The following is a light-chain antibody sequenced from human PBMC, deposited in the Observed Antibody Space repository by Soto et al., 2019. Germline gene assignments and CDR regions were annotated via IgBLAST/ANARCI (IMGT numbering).Light chain of an antibody. CDR3: QQYTSYSWT. CDR2: GVS. J-gene: IGKJ1*01. CDR1: QSVTNNY. V-gene: IGKV3-20*01. Sequence: ESVLTQSPGTLSLSPGERATLSCRATQSVTNNYFAWYQQKPGQSPRLLIYGVSSRATDIPDRFSVSGSGTDFTLTISRLEPEDFVVYYWQQYTSYSWTFGQGTKVEI.